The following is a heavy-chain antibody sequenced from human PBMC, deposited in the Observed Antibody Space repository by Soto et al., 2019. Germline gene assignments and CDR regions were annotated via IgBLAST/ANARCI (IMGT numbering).Heavy chain of an antibody. Sequence: SETLSLTCAVYGGSFSGYYGSWIRQPPGKGLEWIGEINHSGSTNYNPSLKSRVTISVDTSKNQFSLKLSSVTAADTAVYYCARAIVAAFDPWGQGTLVTVSS. D-gene: IGHD2-15*01. CDR2: INHSGST. V-gene: IGHV4-34*01. CDR3: ARAIVAAFDP. CDR1: GGSFSGYY. J-gene: IGHJ5*02.